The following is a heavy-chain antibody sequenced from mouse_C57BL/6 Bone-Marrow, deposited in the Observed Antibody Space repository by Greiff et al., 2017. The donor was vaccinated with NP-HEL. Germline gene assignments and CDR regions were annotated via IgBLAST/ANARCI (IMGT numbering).Heavy chain of an antibody. CDR1: GFTFSDYY. CDR2: ISNGGGST. D-gene: IGHD2-2*01. Sequence: DVMLVESGGGLVQPGGSLKLSCAASGFTFSDYYMYWVRQTPEKRLEWVAYISNGGGSTYYPDTFKGRFTISRDNAKNTLYLQMGRLKSEDTAMYYCARPGGYPYYAMDYWGQGTSVTVSS. CDR3: ARPGGYPYYAMDY. V-gene: IGHV5-12*01. J-gene: IGHJ4*01.